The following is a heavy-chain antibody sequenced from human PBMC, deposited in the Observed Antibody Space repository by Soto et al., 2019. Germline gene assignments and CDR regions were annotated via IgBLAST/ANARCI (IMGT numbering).Heavy chain of an antibody. J-gene: IGHJ4*03. CDR2: ISYDGSNK. CDR3: AKAALKVAGTFDY. D-gene: IGHD6-19*01. V-gene: IGHV3-30*18. CDR1: GFTFSSYG. Sequence: QVQLVESGGGVVQPGRSLRLSCAASGFTFSSYGMHWVRQAPGKGLEWVAVISYDGSNKYYADSVKGRFTISRDNSKNTLYLQMNSLRAEDTAVYYCAKAALKVAGTFDYWGQGTTVTVSS.